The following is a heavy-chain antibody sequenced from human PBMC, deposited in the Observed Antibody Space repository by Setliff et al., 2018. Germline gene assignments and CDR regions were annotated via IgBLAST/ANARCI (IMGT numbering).Heavy chain of an antibody. D-gene: IGHD3-22*01. V-gene: IGHV1-18*01. J-gene: IGHJ6*03. CDR1: GYAFTTYG. Sequence: ASVKVSCKASGYAFTTYGISWVRQAPGQGLEWMGWISAYNGYTVYAEKVQGRVTMSTDTSTSTAYMELRSLRSDDTAVYFCARAGKYFDDTSGYYYDRDYYFYMDVWGKGTTVTVSS. CDR3: ARAGKYFDDTSGYYYDRDYYFYMDV. CDR2: ISAYNGYT.